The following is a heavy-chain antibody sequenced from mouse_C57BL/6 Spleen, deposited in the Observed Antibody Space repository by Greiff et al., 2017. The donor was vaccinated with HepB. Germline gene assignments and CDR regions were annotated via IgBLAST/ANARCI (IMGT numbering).Heavy chain of an antibody. D-gene: IGHD4-1*02. J-gene: IGHJ3*01. CDR2: IYPGDGDT. V-gene: IGHV1-82*01. Sequence: VKLMESGPELVKPGASVKISCKASGYAFSSSWMNWVKQRPGKGLEWIGRIYPGDGDTNYNGKFKGKATLTADKSSSTAYMQLSSLTSEDSAVYCCARATGTGFAYWGQGTLVTVSA. CDR1: GYAFSSSW. CDR3: ARATGTGFAY.